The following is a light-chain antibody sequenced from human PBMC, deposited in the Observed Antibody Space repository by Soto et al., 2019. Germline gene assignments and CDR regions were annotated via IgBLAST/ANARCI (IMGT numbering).Light chain of an antibody. Sequence: DIQMTQSPSSLSASVGDKVTITCRASQSISNHLNGYQQKPGKAPKLLIYTASSLQRGVPSRFSGSGSGTDFALTINGLQPEDFATYYCQQGFNTPPYTFGQGTRLET. CDR2: TAS. CDR1: QSISNH. J-gene: IGKJ2*01. V-gene: IGKV1-39*01. CDR3: QQGFNTPPYT.